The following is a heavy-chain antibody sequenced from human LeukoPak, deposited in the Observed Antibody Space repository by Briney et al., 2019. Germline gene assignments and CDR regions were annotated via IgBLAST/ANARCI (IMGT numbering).Heavy chain of an antibody. J-gene: IGHJ4*02. CDR3: ACSGPYSNGGVMNDY. CDR2: IYSGGGT. V-gene: IGHV3-66*01. Sequence: GGSLRLSCAASGFTVSSNYMSWVRQAPGRGLEWVSVIYSGGGTSYADSAKGRFTISRDTYKHTLYLLMNSPRADDTAVYYCACSGPYSNGGVMNDYWGQGTLVTVSS. D-gene: IGHD6-19*01. CDR1: GFTVSSNY.